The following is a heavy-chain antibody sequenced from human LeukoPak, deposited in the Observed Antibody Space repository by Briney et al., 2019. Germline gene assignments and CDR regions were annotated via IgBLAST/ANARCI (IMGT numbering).Heavy chain of an antibody. J-gene: IGHJ4*02. D-gene: IGHD3-22*01. CDR1: GYTFTSYA. CDR2: INAGNGNT. V-gene: IGHV1-3*01. Sequence: ASVKVSCKASGYTFTSYAMHWVRQAPGQRLEWMGWINAGNGNTKYSQKFQGRVTITRDTSASTVYMELSSLRSEDTAVYYCARVPFKPEYYYDSSGYPSPPDYWGQGTLVTVSS. CDR3: ARVPFKPEYYYDSSGYPSPPDY.